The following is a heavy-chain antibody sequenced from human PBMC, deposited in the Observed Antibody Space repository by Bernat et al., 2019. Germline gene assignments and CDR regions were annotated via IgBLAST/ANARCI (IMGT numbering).Heavy chain of an antibody. CDR2: TKHRAESYNT. CDR1: GFTFSNAW. J-gene: IGHJ4*02. V-gene: IGHV3-72*01. CDR3: SRPGGSYVFRGFDS. Sequence: EVQLVESGGGLVKPGGSLRLSCAASGFTFSNAWMSWVRQAPGKGLEWVGRTKHRAESYNTEYAASVKGRFTISRDESRNLMYLQMNSLKIEDTAVYSCSRPGGSYVFRGFDSWGQGTLVTVSS. D-gene: IGHD1-26*01.